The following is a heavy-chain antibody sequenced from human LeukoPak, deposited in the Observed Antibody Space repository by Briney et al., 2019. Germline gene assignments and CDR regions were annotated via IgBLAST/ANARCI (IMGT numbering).Heavy chain of an antibody. CDR1: GYTFTGYY. CDR3: ARDRDYYDSRGGFDY. J-gene: IGHJ4*02. V-gene: IGHV1-2*04. CDR2: INPNSSGT. Sequence: GASVKVSCKASGYTFTGYYMHWVRQAPGQGLEWMGWINPNSSGTNYAQKFQGWVTMTRDTSISTAYMELSRLRSDDTAVYYCARDRDYYDSRGGFDYWGQGTLVTVSS. D-gene: IGHD3-22*01.